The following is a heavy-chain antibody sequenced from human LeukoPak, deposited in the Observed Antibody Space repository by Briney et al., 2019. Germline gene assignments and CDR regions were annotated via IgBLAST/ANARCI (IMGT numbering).Heavy chain of an antibody. J-gene: IGHJ5*02. D-gene: IGHD3-3*01. V-gene: IGHV1-18*01. CDR3: ARDPTVPYYDFWSGYYNNWFDP. CDR2: ISAYNGNT. Sequence: ASVTVSCKASGYTFTSYGISWVRQAPGQGLEWMGWISAYNGNTNYAQKLQGRVTMTTDTSTSTAYMELRSLRSDDTAVYYCARDPTVPYYDFWSGYYNNWFDPWGQGTLVTVSP. CDR1: GYTFTSYG.